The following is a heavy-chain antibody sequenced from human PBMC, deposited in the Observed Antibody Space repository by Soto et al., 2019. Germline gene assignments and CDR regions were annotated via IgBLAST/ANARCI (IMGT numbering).Heavy chain of an antibody. J-gene: IGHJ5*02. D-gene: IGHD2-21*01. Sequence: PSETPSLTCAVYGGSFSGYYWSWIRQPPGKGLEWIGEINHSGSTNYNPSLKSRVTISVDTSKNQFSLKLSSVTAADTAVYYCARGLGAYRNNWFDPWGQGTLVTVSS. V-gene: IGHV4-34*01. CDR2: INHSGST. CDR1: GGSFSGYY. CDR3: ARGLGAYRNNWFDP.